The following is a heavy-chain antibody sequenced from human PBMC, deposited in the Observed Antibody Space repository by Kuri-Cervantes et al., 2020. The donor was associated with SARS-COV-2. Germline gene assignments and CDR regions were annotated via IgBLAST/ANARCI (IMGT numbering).Heavy chain of an antibody. D-gene: IGHD3-9*01. Sequence: ETLSLTCAASGFTFSSYSMNWVRQAPGKGLEWVSYISSSSSTIYYADSVKGRLTISRDNAKNSLYLQMNSLRDEDTAVYYCARTYYDILTGYCPFDYWGQGTLVTVSS. V-gene: IGHV3-48*02. CDR3: ARTYYDILTGYCPFDY. J-gene: IGHJ4*02. CDR2: ISSSSSTI. CDR1: GFTFSSYS.